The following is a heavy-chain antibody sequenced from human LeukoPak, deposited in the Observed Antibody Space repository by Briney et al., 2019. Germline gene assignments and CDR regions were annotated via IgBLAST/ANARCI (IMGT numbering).Heavy chain of an antibody. CDR1: GYIFTTYG. CDR3: ARADDYGGNPGAFDI. D-gene: IGHD4-23*01. Sequence: ASVKVSCKASGYIFTTYGFSWVRQAPGQGPEWMGWISTYDGNTNSAQQFQGRVTMTTDTSTSTAYMELRSLTSDDTALYYCARADDYGGNPGAFDIWGQGTMVTVSS. CDR2: ISTYDGNT. V-gene: IGHV1-18*01. J-gene: IGHJ3*02.